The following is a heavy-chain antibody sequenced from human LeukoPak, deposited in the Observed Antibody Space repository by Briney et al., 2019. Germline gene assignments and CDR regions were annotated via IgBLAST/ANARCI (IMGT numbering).Heavy chain of an antibody. J-gene: IGHJ4*02. CDR1: GLTFSTYS. CDR3: ARVAEAAALDS. Sequence: GGSLRLSCAASGLTFSTYSMNWVRQAPGKGLEWVSSISSNSRYIYYADSMRGRFTISRDNAKNSLYLQMNSLKPEDTAVYYCARVAEAAALDSWGQGTLVTVSS. V-gene: IGHV3-21*06. D-gene: IGHD6-13*01. CDR2: ISSNSRYI.